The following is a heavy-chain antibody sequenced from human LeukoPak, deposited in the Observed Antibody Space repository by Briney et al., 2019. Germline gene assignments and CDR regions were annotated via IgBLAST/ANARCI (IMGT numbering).Heavy chain of an antibody. CDR1: GFTFSSYA. CDR3: ARAPGILYRYSSSWYGLNAFDI. CDR2: ISYDGSNK. V-gene: IGHV3-30*04. J-gene: IGHJ3*02. D-gene: IGHD6-13*01. Sequence: GRSLRLSCAASGFTFSSYAMHWVRQAPGKGLEWVAVISYDGSNKYYADSVKGRFTISRDNSKNTLYLQMNSLRAEDTAVYYCARAPGILYRYSSSWYGLNAFDIWGQGTMVTVSS.